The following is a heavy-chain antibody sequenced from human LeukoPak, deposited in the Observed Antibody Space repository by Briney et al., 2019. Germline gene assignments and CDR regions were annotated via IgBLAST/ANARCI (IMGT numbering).Heavy chain of an antibody. V-gene: IGHV4-34*01. Sequence: PSETLSLTCAVYGGSFSGYYGSWIRQPPGKGLEWIGEINHSGSTNYNPSLKSRVNISVDTSKNQFSLKLSSVTAADMAVYYCARDGAWFDPWGQGTLVTVSS. CDR1: GGSFSGYY. D-gene: IGHD4-17*01. CDR2: INHSGST. J-gene: IGHJ5*02. CDR3: ARDGAWFDP.